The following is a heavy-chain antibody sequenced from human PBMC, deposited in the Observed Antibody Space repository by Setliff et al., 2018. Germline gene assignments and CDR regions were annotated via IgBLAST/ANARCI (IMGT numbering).Heavy chain of an antibody. CDR3: ARVDFTMIQGVLGL. D-gene: IGHD3-10*01. CDR2: LHTSGSI. J-gene: IGHJ1*01. Sequence: LSLTCTVSGGSISSGTYYWSWIRQPAGKGLEWIGRLHTSGSIDYNPSLKSRVTISVDTSKNQFSLKLTSVTAADTAVYYCARVDFTMIQGVLGLWGQGTLVTVSS. V-gene: IGHV4-61*02. CDR1: GGSISSGTYY.